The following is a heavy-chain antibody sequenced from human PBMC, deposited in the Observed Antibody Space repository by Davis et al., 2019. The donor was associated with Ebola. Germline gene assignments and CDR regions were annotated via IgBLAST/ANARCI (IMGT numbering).Heavy chain of an antibody. V-gene: IGHV3-7*01. CDR1: GFTVSSNY. CDR2: IKQDGSEK. CDR3: ARVEGVIWYYFDY. D-gene: IGHD3-16*02. J-gene: IGHJ4*02. Sequence: GGSLRLSCAASGFTVSSNYMSWVRQAPGKGLEWVANIKQDGSEKYYVDSVKGRFTISRDNAKNSLYLQMNSLRAEDTAVYYCARVEGVIWYYFDYWGQGTLVTVSS.